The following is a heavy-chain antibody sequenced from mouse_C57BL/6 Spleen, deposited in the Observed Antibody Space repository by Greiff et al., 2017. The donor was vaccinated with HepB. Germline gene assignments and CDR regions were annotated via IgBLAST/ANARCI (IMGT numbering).Heavy chain of an antibody. D-gene: IGHD3-2*02. V-gene: IGHV14-1*01. CDR2: IDPEDGDT. CDR1: GFNIKDYY. CDR3: TATAQATGWFAY. J-gene: IGHJ3*01. Sequence: EVQLQQSGAELVRPGASVKLSCTASGFNIKDYYMHWVKQRPEQGLEWIGRIDPEDGDTKYAPKFQGKATMTADTSSNTAYLQLSSLTYEDTAVYYCTATAQATGWFAYWGQGTLVTVSA.